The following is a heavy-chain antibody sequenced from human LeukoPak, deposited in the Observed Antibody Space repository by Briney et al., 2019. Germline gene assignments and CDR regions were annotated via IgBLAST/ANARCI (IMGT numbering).Heavy chain of an antibody. J-gene: IGHJ6*03. V-gene: IGHV3-30*04. Sequence: GRSLRLSCAASGFTFSSYAMHWVRQAPGKGLEWVAVISYDGSNKYYADSVKGRFTISRDNSKNTLYLQMNSLRAEDTAVYYCARGRRITIFFNRYYYHYMDVWGKGTTVTVSS. CDR1: GFTFSSYA. D-gene: IGHD3-9*01. CDR3: ARGRRITIFFNRYYYHYMDV. CDR2: ISYDGSNK.